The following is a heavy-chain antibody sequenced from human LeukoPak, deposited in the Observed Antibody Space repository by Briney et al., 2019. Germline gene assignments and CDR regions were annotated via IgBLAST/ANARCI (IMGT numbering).Heavy chain of an antibody. CDR3: ARGVYGGALDY. D-gene: IGHD3-16*01. CDR1: GFTFSDYW. CDR2: IWYDGSNK. V-gene: IGHV3-33*08. Sequence: GGSLRLSCAASGFTFSDYWMTWVRQAPGKGLEWVAVIWYDGSNKYYADSVKGRFTISRDNSKNTLYLQMNSLRAEDTAVYYCARGVYGGALDYWGQGTLVTVSS. J-gene: IGHJ4*02.